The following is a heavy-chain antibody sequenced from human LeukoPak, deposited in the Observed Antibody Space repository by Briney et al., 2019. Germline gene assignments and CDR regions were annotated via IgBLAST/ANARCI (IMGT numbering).Heavy chain of an antibody. CDR2: MSSDGRNK. CDR3: ARGQYSSSWAGDY. V-gene: IGHV3-30*04. CDR1: GFTFSSYA. D-gene: IGHD6-13*01. Sequence: PGRSLRLSCAVSGFTFSSYAVHWVRQAPGKGLEWMAVMSSDGRNKYYADSVKGRFTISRDNSKNTLYLQMYSLRAEDTAVYYCARGQYSSSWAGDYWGQGTLVTVSS. J-gene: IGHJ4*02.